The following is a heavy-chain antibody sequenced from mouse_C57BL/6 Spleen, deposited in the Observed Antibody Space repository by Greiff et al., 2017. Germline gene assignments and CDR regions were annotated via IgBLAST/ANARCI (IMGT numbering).Heavy chain of an antibody. CDR1: GYTFTSYW. CDR2: IDPSDSET. J-gene: IGHJ2*01. Sequence: VQLQQPGAELVRPGSSVKLSCKASGYTFTSYWMHWVKQRPIQGLEWIGNIDPSDSETHYNQKFKDKATLTVDKSSSTAYMQLSSLTSEDSAVYYCAAGGNYLVEFDYWGQGTTLTVSS. V-gene: IGHV1-52*01. CDR3: AAGGNYLVEFDY. D-gene: IGHD2-1*01.